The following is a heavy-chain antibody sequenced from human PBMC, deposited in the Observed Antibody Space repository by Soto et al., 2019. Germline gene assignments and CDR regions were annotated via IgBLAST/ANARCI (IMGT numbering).Heavy chain of an antibody. CDR2: INHSGST. Sequence: QVQLQQWGAGLLKPSETLSLTCAVYGGSFSGYYWSWIRQPPGKGLEWIGEINHSGSTNYNPSLKSRVTISVDTSKNQFSLKLSSVTAADTAVYYCARAPYSGYDYSLDSWGQGTLVTVSS. D-gene: IGHD5-12*01. J-gene: IGHJ4*02. V-gene: IGHV4-34*01. CDR3: ARAPYSGYDYSLDS. CDR1: GGSFSGYY.